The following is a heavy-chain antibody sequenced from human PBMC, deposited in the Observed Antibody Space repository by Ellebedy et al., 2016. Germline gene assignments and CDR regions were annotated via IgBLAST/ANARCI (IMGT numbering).Heavy chain of an antibody. Sequence: SETLSLTXTVSGGSISSGGYYWSWIRQHPGKGLEWIGYIYYSGSTYYNPSLKSRVTISVDTSKNQFSLRLSSVTAADTAVYYCARDLVPAATITGTDSDAFDIWGQGTMVTVSS. D-gene: IGHD2-2*01. CDR2: IYYSGST. V-gene: IGHV4-31*03. CDR3: ARDLVPAATITGTDSDAFDI. CDR1: GGSISSGGYY. J-gene: IGHJ3*02.